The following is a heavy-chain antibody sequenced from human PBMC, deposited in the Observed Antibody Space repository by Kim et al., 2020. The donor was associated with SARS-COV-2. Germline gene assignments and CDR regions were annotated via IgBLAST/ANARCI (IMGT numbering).Heavy chain of an antibody. CDR3: AKDRGITAAAGSSYYYGMDV. CDR2: ISWNSGSI. D-gene: IGHD6-13*01. V-gene: IGHV3-9*01. J-gene: IGHJ6*02. CDR1: GFTFDDYA. Sequence: GGSLRLSCAASGFTFDDYAMHWVRKAPGKGLEWVSGISWNSGSIGYADSVKGRFTISRDNAKNSLYLQMNSLRAEDTALYYCAKDRGITAAAGSSYYYGMDVWGQGTTVTVSS.